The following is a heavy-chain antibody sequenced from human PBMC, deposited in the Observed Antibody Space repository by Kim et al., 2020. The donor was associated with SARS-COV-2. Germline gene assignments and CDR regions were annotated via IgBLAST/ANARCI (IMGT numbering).Heavy chain of an antibody. CDR3: ARGTGKYYYGMDV. J-gene: IGHJ6*02. Sequence: YEGDSVKGRFTSSRDSAKNSMYLQLHSLRAEDTAVYFCARGTGKYYYGMDVWGPGTTVTVSS. D-gene: IGHD1-1*01. V-gene: IGHV3-11*04.